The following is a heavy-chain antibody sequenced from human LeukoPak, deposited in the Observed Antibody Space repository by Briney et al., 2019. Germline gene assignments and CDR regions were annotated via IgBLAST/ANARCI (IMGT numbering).Heavy chain of an antibody. D-gene: IGHD2-21*02. Sequence: RGGSLRLSCAASGFTVSSNYMSWVRQAPGKGLEWVSVIYSGGSTYYADSVKGRFTISRDNSKNTLYLQMNSLRAEDTAVYYCARDRTAYCGGDCYPTYYYYYMDVWGKGTTVTVSS. V-gene: IGHV3-53*01. CDR1: GFTVSSNY. J-gene: IGHJ6*03. CDR2: IYSGGST. CDR3: ARDRTAYCGGDCYPTYYYYYMDV.